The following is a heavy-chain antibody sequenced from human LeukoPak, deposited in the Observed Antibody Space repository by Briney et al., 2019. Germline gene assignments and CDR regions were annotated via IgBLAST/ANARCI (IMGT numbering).Heavy chain of an antibody. D-gene: IGHD3-10*01. CDR1: GFTFSNVW. CDR3: AKSPPGVLWFGERPDAWFDP. Sequence: GGSLRLSCAASGFTFSNVWMSWVRQAPGKGLEWVSAISGSGGSTYYADSVRGRFTISRDNSKNTLYLQMNSLRAEDPAVYYCAKSPPGVLWFGERPDAWFDPWGQGTLVTVSS. CDR2: ISGSGGST. J-gene: IGHJ5*02. V-gene: IGHV3-23*01.